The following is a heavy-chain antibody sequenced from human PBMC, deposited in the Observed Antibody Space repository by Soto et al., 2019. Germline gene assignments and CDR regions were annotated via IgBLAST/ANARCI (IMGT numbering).Heavy chain of an antibody. V-gene: IGHV4-34*01. Sequence: SETLSLTCAVYGGSFSGYYWSWIRQPPGKGLEWIGEINHSGGTNYNPSLKSRVTISVDTSKNQFSLKLSSVTAADTAVYYCASLNYGDPDYWGQGTLVTVSS. D-gene: IGHD4-17*01. CDR3: ASLNYGDPDY. CDR1: GGSFSGYY. J-gene: IGHJ4*02. CDR2: INHSGGT.